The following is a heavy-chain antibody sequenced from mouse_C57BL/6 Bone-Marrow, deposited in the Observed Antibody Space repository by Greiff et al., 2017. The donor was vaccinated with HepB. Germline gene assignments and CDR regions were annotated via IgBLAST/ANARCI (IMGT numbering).Heavy chain of an antibody. CDR2: INPNNGGT. CDR1: GYTFTDYY. Sequence: EVQLQQSGPELVKPGASVKISCKASGYTFTDYYMNWVKQSHGKSLEWIGDINPNNGGTSYNQKFKGKATLTVDKSSSTAYMELRSLTSEDSAVYYCACFYYSKTYAMDYWGEGTSVTVSS. V-gene: IGHV1-26*01. D-gene: IGHD2-5*01. J-gene: IGHJ4*01. CDR3: ACFYYSKTYAMDY.